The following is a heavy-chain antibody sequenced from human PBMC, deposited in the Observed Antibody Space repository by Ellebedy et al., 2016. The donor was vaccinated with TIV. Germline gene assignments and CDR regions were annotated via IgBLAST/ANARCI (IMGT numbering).Heavy chain of an antibody. V-gene: IGHV4-61*01. Sequence: SETLSLTCTVSGGSVRSGSNYWSWIRQPPGKGLEWIGYIYYSGSTNYNPSLKSRVTISVDTSKNQFSLKLSSVTAADTAVYYCARLDYSNYYYYYDMDVWGQGTTVTVSS. CDR1: GGSVRSGSNY. D-gene: IGHD4-11*01. J-gene: IGHJ6*02. CDR2: IYYSGST. CDR3: ARLDYSNYYYYYDMDV.